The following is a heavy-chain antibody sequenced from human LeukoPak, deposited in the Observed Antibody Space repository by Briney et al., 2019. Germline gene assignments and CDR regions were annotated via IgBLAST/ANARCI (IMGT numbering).Heavy chain of an antibody. J-gene: IGHJ4*02. CDR2: IRSDGSQT. CDR3: AKGRGRDGQNLFDY. CDR1: GFTFDIYG. D-gene: IGHD5-24*01. V-gene: IGHV3-30*02. Sequence: GGSLRLSCASSGFTFDIYGMHWVRQTPGKGLDWVAFIRSDGSQTHYADSVKGRFTISRDNSKNTLYLQMSTLRPEDTAFYYCAKGRGRDGQNLFDYWGQGTLVTVSS.